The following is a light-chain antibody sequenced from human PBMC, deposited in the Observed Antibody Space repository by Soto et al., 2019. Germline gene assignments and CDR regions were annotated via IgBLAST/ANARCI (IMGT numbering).Light chain of an antibody. CDR1: QGISSA. J-gene: IGKJ4*01. CDR3: QQFTLYPGLT. Sequence: AIPLTQSPSSLSASVGDRVTITCRASQGISSALAWYQQKPGKAPKLLIYDASSLESGVPSRFSGSGSGTDFTLTISSLQPEDFATYYCQQFTLYPGLTFGGGTKVEIK. CDR2: DAS. V-gene: IGKV1-13*02.